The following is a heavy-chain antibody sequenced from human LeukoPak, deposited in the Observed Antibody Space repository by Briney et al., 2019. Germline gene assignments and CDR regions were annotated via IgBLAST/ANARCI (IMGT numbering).Heavy chain of an antibody. D-gene: IGHD3-10*01. J-gene: IGHJ4*02. CDR3: ARVVPPTDYGSGSYFWDPYYFDY. V-gene: IGHV3-23*01. CDR1: GFTFGSYA. Sequence: GGSLRLSCAASGFTFGSYAMHWVRQAPGKGLEWVSAISGSGGSTYYADSVKGRFTISRDNSKNTLYLQMNSQRAEDTAVYYCARVVPPTDYGSGSYFWDPYYFDYWGQGTLVTVSS. CDR2: ISGSGGST.